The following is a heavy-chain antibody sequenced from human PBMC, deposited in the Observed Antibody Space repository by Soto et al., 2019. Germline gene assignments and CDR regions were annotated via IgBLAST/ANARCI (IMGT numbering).Heavy chain of an antibody. Sequence: ASVKVSCKASGYTFTSYAMHWVRQAPGQRLEWMGWINAGNGNTKYSQKFQGRVTITRDTSASTAYMELSSLRSEDTAVYYCARAPMITFGGVIVTPLYFDYWGQGTLVTVSS. CDR3: ARAPMITFGGVIVTPLYFDY. D-gene: IGHD3-16*02. CDR2: INAGNGNT. V-gene: IGHV1-3*01. J-gene: IGHJ4*02. CDR1: GYTFTSYA.